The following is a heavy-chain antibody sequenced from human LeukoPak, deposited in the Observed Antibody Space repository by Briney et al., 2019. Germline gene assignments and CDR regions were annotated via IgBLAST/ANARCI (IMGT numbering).Heavy chain of an antibody. CDR2: IDYSGST. CDR1: GASISSDY. J-gene: IGHJ4*02. V-gene: IGHV4-59*01. CDR3: ARRIASARRIASSGKGFDY. Sequence: SETLSLTCSVSGASISSDYWSWMRQPPGKGLEWIGDIDYSGSTKYNPSLKSRVTISLDMSKNHFSLKLSSVTAADAAVYYCARRIASARRIASSGKGFDYWGQGTLVTVSS. D-gene: IGHD6-13*01.